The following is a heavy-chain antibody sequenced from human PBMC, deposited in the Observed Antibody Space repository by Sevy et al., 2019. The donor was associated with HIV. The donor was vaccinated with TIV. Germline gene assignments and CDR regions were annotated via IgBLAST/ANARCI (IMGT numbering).Heavy chain of an antibody. Sequence: SETLSLTCAVYGGSFSGSYWGWVRQPPGEGLEWIGEINHSGRTNYNPSLKSRVTISVDTSKNQFSLNLGSVTAADTAVYFLATARYYYDTTGYPYWYFDLWGRGTLVTVSS. J-gene: IGHJ2*01. CDR1: GGSFSGSY. V-gene: IGHV4-34*01. D-gene: IGHD3-22*01. CDR2: INHSGRT. CDR3: ATARYYYDTTGYPYWYFDL.